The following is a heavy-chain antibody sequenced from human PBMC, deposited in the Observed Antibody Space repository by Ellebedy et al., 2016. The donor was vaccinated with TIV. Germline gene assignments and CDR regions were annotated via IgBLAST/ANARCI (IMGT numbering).Heavy chain of an antibody. V-gene: IGHV3-30-3*01. CDR1: GFTFSSCA. J-gene: IGHJ3*02. D-gene: IGHD6-19*01. CDR3: ARALGSSDWYLGAFDI. CDR2: ISSDGSNK. Sequence: GESLKISXAASGFTFSSCAMHWVRQAPGKGLEGVAVISSDGSNKYHADSVKGRFTISRDSSKNTLYLQMNSLRAEGTAVYYCARALGSSDWYLGAFDIWGQGTMVTVSS.